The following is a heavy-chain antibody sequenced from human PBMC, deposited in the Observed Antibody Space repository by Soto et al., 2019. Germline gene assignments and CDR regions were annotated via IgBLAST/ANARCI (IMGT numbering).Heavy chain of an antibody. CDR1: GGSISTYY. J-gene: IGHJ6*03. V-gene: IGHV4-59*08. D-gene: IGHD6-25*01. CDR2: IYYSGST. Sequence: PSETLSLTCTVSGGSISTYYWSWFRQPPGKGLEWIGYIYYSGSTNYNPSLKSRITISVDMSKNQFSLSLSSVTAADTAVYYCARHPERAGYLFYKDVWGKGATVTVSS. CDR3: ARHPERAGYLFYKDV.